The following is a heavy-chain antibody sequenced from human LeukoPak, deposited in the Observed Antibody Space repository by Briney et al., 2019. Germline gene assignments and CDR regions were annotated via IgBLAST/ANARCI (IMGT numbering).Heavy chain of an antibody. CDR2: INHSGST. CDR1: GGSFSGYY. V-gene: IGHV4-34*01. Sequence: SETLSLTCAVYGGSFSGYYWSWIRQPPGKGLEWIGEINHSGSTNYNPSLKSRVAISVDTSKNQFSLKLSSVTAADTAVYYCVRSDDFWSGYYGYWGQGTLVTVSS. D-gene: IGHD3-3*01. CDR3: VRSDDFWSGYYGY. J-gene: IGHJ4*02.